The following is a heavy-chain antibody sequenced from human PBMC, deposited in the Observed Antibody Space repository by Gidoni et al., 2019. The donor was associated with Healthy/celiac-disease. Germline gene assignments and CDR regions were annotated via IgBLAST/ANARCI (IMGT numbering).Heavy chain of an antibody. Sequence: QVQLQQWGAGRLKHSETLSLTCAVYGGAFSGYYWSWIRQPPGKGLEWIGEINHSGSTNYNPSLKSRVTISVDTSKNQFSLKLSSVTAADTAVYYCAGSIVVVVAAVDAFDIWGQGTMVTVSS. CDR1: GGAFSGYY. D-gene: IGHD2-15*01. CDR3: AGSIVVVVAAVDAFDI. CDR2: INHSGST. J-gene: IGHJ3*02. V-gene: IGHV4-34*01.